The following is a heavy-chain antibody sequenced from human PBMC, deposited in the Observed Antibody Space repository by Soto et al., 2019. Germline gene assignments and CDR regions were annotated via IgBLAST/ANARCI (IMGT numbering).Heavy chain of an antibody. D-gene: IGHD6-6*01. CDR2: IYYSGST. J-gene: IGHJ6*02. CDR1: GGSISSGDYN. Sequence: QVQLQGSGPGLVKPSQTLSLTCTVSGGSISSGDYNWSWIRQPPGKGLEWIGNIYYSGSTDYNPSLKSRVTISVDTSKNQFSLKLTSVTAADTAVYYCGIIAARQAYYGMDVWGPGTTVIVSS. V-gene: IGHV4-30-4*01. CDR3: GIIAARQAYYGMDV.